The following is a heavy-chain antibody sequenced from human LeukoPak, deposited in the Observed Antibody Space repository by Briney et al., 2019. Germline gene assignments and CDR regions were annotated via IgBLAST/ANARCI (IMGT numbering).Heavy chain of an antibody. Sequence: PGGSLRLSCAASGLTFSSYAMSWVRQAPGKGLEWVSAISGSGGSTYYADSVKGRFTISRDNSKNTLYLQMNSLRAEDTAVYYCAKDDEVQLWSYFDYWGQGTLVTVSS. J-gene: IGHJ4*02. CDR3: AKDDEVQLWSYFDY. V-gene: IGHV3-23*01. D-gene: IGHD5-18*01. CDR2: ISGSGGST. CDR1: GLTFSSYA.